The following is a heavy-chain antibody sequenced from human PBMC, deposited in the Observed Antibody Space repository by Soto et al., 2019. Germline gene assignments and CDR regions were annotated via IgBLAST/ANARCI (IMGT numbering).Heavy chain of an antibody. CDR2: INSDGSST. Sequence: EVPLVESGGGLVQPGGSLRLSSAASGFTFSSYWMHWVRQAPGKGLVWVSRINSDGSSTTYADSVKGRFTISRDNAKNTLYLQMNSLRAEDTAVYYCAMVETCSSTSCYSVFDYWCQGTLVSVSS. CDR1: GFTFSSYW. V-gene: IGHV3-74*03. D-gene: IGHD2-2*01. J-gene: IGHJ4*02. CDR3: AMVETCSSTSCYSVFDY.